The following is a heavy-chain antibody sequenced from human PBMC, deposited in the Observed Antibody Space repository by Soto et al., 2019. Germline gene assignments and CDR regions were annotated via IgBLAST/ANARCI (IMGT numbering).Heavy chain of an antibody. CDR1: KFTFSTYD. D-gene: IGHD6-19*01. Sequence: HLVESGGGVVQPGKSLRLSCAASKFTFSTYDMHWVRQAPGKGLEWVAVVSYDGNKRYYADSVRCRFTISRDNSKNTVYLEMNSLRPEDTAVYFWAKGRDSTGWCDRDGDYWGQGNLGTVSS. J-gene: IGHJ4*02. CDR2: VSYDGNKR. V-gene: IGHV3-30*18. CDR3: AKGRDSTGWCDRDGDY.